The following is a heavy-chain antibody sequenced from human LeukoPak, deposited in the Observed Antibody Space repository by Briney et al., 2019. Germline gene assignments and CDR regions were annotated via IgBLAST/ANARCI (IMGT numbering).Heavy chain of an antibody. CDR2: VYHSGST. D-gene: IGHD3-22*01. J-gene: IGHJ3*01. Sequence: SETLSLTCTVSGASISSHYWTWIRQPPGKGLEWIGFVYHSGSTSYNPSLKSRVTMSIDTSKNDFSLKLSSPTPADTAVYYCAREREDFYDSSGFGAPSFDVWGQGTTVSVSS. CDR1: GASISSHY. CDR3: AREREDFYDSSGFGAPSFDV. V-gene: IGHV4-59*11.